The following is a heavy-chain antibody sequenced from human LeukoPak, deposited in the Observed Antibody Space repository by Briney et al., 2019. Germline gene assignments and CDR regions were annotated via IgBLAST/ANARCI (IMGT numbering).Heavy chain of an antibody. V-gene: IGHV4-61*02. CDR2: IYTSGST. D-gene: IGHD6-19*01. Sequence: SETLSLTCTVSGGSNSSGSYYWRWIRQPAGKGLEWIVRIYTSGSTNYNPSLKSRVTISVDTSKNQFSLKLSSVTAADTAVYYCAGMSAGYSSGWYLGYYFDYWGQGTLVTVSS. CDR1: GGSNSSGSYY. J-gene: IGHJ4*02. CDR3: AGMSAGYSSGWYLGYYFDY.